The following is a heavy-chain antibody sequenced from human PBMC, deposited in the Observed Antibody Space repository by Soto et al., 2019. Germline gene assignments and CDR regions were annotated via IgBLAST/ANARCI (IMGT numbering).Heavy chain of an antibody. CDR3: ARTDIVVVVAASAGNWYFDL. J-gene: IGHJ2*01. CDR1: GYTFTSYG. Sequence: QVPLLQSGAEVKKPGASVKVSCKASGYTFTSYGISWVRQAPGQGLEWMGWISAYNGNTNYAQKLQGRVTMTTDTSTSTAYMELRSLRSDDTAVYYCARTDIVVVVAASAGNWYFDLWGRGTLVTVSS. V-gene: IGHV1-18*01. D-gene: IGHD2-15*01. CDR2: ISAYNGNT.